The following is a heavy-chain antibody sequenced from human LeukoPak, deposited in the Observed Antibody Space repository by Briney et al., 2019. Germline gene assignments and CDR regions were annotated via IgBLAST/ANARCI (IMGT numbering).Heavy chain of an antibody. J-gene: IGHJ4*02. V-gene: IGHV3-21*01. CDR1: GFTFSSYS. CDR3: ARDRGHYDFWSGYSPSDY. Sequence: GGSLRLSCAASGFTFSSYSMNWVRQAPGKGLEWVSSISSSSSYIYYADSVKGRFTISRDNAKNSLYLQMDSLRAEDTAVYYCARDRGHYDFWSGYSPSDYWGQGTLVTVSS. D-gene: IGHD3-3*01. CDR2: ISSSSSYI.